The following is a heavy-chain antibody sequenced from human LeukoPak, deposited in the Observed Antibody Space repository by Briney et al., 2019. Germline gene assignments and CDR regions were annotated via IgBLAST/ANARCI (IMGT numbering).Heavy chain of an antibody. CDR1: GFTFSSYG. D-gene: IGHD2-15*01. CDR3: AKPSFGGSYYFFDY. Sequence: GGSLRLSCAASGFTFSSYGMHWVRQAPGKGLEWVAVISYDGSNKYYADSVKGRFTISRDNSKNTLYLQMNSLRAEDTAVYYCAKPSFGGSYYFFDYWGQGTLVTVSS. CDR2: ISYDGSNK. V-gene: IGHV3-30*18. J-gene: IGHJ4*02.